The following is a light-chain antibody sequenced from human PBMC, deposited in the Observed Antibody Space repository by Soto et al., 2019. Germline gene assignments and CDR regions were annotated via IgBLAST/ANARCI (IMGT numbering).Light chain of an antibody. CDR3: QQGYSTPT. CDR1: QSISSY. V-gene: IGKV1-39*01. J-gene: IGKJ2*01. CDR2: AAS. Sequence: DIQMTQSPSSLSASVGDRVTITCRASQSISSYLNWYRQKPGKAPKLLIYAASSLQSGVPSRFSGSGSGTDFTLTISSLQPEDFATYYCQQGYSTPTFDQGTKLEIK.